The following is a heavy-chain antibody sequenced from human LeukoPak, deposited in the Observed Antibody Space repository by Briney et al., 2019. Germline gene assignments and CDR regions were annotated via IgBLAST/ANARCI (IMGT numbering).Heavy chain of an antibody. CDR1: GGSISSYY. CDR3: ARARGYRGAAYFNY. Sequence: SETLSLTCTVSGGSISSYYWSWIRQPPGKGLEWIGYIYYSGSTNYNPSLKSRVTISVDTSKNQFSLKLSSVTAADTAVYYCARARGYRGAAYFNYWSQGTLVTVSS. CDR2: IYYSGST. D-gene: IGHD5-12*01. V-gene: IGHV4-59*01. J-gene: IGHJ4*02.